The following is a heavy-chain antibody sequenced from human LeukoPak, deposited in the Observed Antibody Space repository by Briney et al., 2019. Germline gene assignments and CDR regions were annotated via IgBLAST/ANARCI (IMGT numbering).Heavy chain of an antibody. CDR1: GYTFTAYY. D-gene: IGHD6-13*01. J-gene: IGHJ4*02. CDR3: ATDAGQQLVRYTLDY. CDR2: INPNSCGT. Sequence: DSVKLCCKPSGYTFTAYYMHRVPQAPGQRLEWWRWINPNSCGTNYAQKFQGTVTMTRDTSISPAYMELSRLRSHDTAVYYWATDAGQQLVRYTLDYWGQGTLVTVSS. V-gene: IGHV1-2*02.